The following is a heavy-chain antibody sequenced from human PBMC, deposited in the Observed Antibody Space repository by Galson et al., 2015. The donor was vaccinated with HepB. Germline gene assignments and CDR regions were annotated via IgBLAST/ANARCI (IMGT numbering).Heavy chain of an antibody. CDR1: GFTFSSYS. D-gene: IGHD3-22*01. V-gene: IGHV3-48*01. CDR3: ARVMYYYDSSGYFGFDY. J-gene: IGHJ4*02. CDR2: ISSSSSTI. Sequence: SLRLSCAASGFTFSSYSMNWVRQAPGKGLEWVSYISSSSSTIYYADSVKGRFTISRDNAKNSLYLQMNSLRAEDTAVYYCARVMYYYDSSGYFGFDYWGQGTLVTVSS.